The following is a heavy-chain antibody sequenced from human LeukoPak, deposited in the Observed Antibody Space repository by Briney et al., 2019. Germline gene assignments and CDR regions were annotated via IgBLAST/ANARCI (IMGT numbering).Heavy chain of an antibody. D-gene: IGHD6-13*01. CDR3: ARRGSSWFYAENWFDP. CDR2: IYYRGST. CDR1: GGSISNYY. J-gene: IGHJ5*02. Sequence: SEALSLTCTVSGGSISNYYWSWIRQPPGKGLEWIGYIYYRGSTNYNPSLKSRVTMSVDASKNQFSLKLSSVTAADTAVYYCARRGSSWFYAENWFDPWGQGTLVTVSS. V-gene: IGHV4-59*08.